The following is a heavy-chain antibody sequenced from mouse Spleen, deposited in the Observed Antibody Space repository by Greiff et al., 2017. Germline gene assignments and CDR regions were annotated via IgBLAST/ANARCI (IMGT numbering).Heavy chain of an antibody. CDR3: ASLSDGYYGY. V-gene: IGHV1-52*01. CDR1: GYTFTSYW. CDR2: IDPSDSET. D-gene: IGHD2-3*01. J-gene: IGHJ2*01. Sequence: QVQLKQPGAELVRPGSSVKLSCKASGYTFTSYWMHWVKQRPIQGLEWIGNIDPSDSETHYNQKFKDKATLTVDKSSSTAYMQLSSLTSEDSAVYYCASLSDGYYGYWGQGTTLTVSS.